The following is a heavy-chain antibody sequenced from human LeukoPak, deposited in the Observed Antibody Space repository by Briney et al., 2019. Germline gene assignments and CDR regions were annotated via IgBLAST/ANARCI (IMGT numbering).Heavy chain of an antibody. Sequence: ASVKVSCKASGYTFTGYYMHWVRQAPGQGLEWMGWINPNSGGTNYAQKFQGRVTMTRDTSISTAYMELSRLRSDDTAVYYCATACYDGSVYYPDSFDIWGQGTMVTVSS. D-gene: IGHD3-22*01. J-gene: IGHJ3*02. CDR1: GYTFTGYY. V-gene: IGHV1-2*02. CDR3: ATACYDGSVYYPDSFDI. CDR2: INPNSGGT.